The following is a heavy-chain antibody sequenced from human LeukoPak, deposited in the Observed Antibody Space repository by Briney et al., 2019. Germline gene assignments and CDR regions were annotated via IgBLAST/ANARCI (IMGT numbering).Heavy chain of an antibody. CDR2: ISAYNGNT. J-gene: IGHJ6*03. D-gene: IGHD5-24*01. V-gene: IGHV1-18*01. Sequence: GASVKVSCKASGYTFTSYGISWVRQAPGQGLEWMGWISAYNGNTNYAQKLQGRVTMTTDTSTSTAYMELSSLRSEDTAVYYCARGGRDGPNGYYYYYMDVWGKGTTVTVSS. CDR3: ARGGRDGPNGYYYYYMDV. CDR1: GYTFTSYG.